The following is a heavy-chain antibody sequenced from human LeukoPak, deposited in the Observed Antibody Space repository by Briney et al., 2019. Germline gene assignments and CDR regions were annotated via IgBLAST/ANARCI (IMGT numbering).Heavy chain of an antibody. V-gene: IGHV1-3*03. Sequence: ASVKVSCKASGYTFTSYAMHWVRQAPGQRLEWMGWINAGNGNTKYSQEFQGRVTITRDTSASTAYMELSSLRSEDMAVYYCARVLRYCSGGNCYSGGLGYMDVWGKGTTVTISS. J-gene: IGHJ6*03. D-gene: IGHD2-15*01. CDR2: INAGNGNT. CDR1: GYTFTSYA. CDR3: ARVLRYCSGGNCYSGGLGYMDV.